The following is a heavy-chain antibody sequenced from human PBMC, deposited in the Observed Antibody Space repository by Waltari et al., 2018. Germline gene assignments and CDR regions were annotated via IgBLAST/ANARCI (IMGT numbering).Heavy chain of an antibody. Sequence: QLQLQESGPGLVKPSETLSLTCTVSGGSTSSSSYYWGWIRQPPGPGLEWSGSIYYSGSTYYNPSLKSRVTISVDTSKNQFSLKLSSVTAADTAVYYCARHEEAYCGGDCYPYYFDYWGQGTLVTVSS. CDR3: ARHEEAYCGGDCYPYYFDY. D-gene: IGHD2-21*02. CDR2: IYYSGST. J-gene: IGHJ4*02. V-gene: IGHV4-39*01. CDR1: GGSTSSSSYY.